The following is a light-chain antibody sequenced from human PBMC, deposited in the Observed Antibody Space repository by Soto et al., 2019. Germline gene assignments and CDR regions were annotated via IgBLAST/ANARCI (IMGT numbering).Light chain of an antibody. Sequence: EIVLTQSPATLSLSPGERATLSCRASQSVSSYLAWYQQKPGQAPRLLIYDAYNRATGIPARFSGSGSGTDFTLTISSLEPEDFAVYYCQPRSNWPSFGPGTKVDI. CDR1: QSVSSY. J-gene: IGKJ3*01. CDR2: DAY. CDR3: QPRSNWPS. V-gene: IGKV3-11*01.